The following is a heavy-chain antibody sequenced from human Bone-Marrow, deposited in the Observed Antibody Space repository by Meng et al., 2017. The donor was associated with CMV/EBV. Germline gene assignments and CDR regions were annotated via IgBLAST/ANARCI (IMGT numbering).Heavy chain of an antibody. J-gene: IGHJ6*02. CDR2: ISSSGSTI. D-gene: IGHD5-18*01. CDR1: GFTFSSYE. Sequence: GESLKISCAASGFTFSSYEMNWVRQAPGKGLEWVSYISSSGSTIYYADSVKGRFTISRDNAKNSLYLQMNSLGAEDTALYYCARYRGLGGYSYGRYYYYGMDVWGQGTTVTVSS. CDR3: ARYRGLGGYSYGRYYYYGMDV. V-gene: IGHV3-48*03.